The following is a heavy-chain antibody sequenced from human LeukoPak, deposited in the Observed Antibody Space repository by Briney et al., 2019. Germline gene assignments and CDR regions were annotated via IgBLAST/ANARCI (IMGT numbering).Heavy chain of an antibody. CDR2: ISGSGGST. CDR1: GFTFSSYA. Sequence: PGGSLRLSCAASGFTFSSYAMSWVRQAPGKGLEWVSAISGSGGSTYYADSVKGRFTISRDNSKNTLYLQMNSLRAEDTAVYYCAKGHVVVIAILGFDYWGQGTLVTVSS. CDR3: AKGHVVVIAILGFDY. V-gene: IGHV3-23*01. D-gene: IGHD2-21*01. J-gene: IGHJ4*02.